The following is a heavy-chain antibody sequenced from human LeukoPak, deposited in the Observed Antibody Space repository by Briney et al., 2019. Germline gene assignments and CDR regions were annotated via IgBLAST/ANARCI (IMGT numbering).Heavy chain of an antibody. D-gene: IGHD3-3*01. Sequence: VASVKVSCKASGYTFTGYYMRWVRQAPGQGLEWMGWINPNSGGTNYAQKFQGRVTMTRDTSISTAYMELSRLRSDDTAVYYCARGSDDFWSGYSPSYWGQGTLVTVSS. CDR1: GYTFTGYY. V-gene: IGHV1-2*02. CDR2: INPNSGGT. J-gene: IGHJ4*02. CDR3: ARGSDDFWSGYSPSY.